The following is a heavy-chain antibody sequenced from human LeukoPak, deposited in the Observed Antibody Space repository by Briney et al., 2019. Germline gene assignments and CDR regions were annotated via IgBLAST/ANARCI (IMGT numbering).Heavy chain of an antibody. CDR3: ARHYDFWSGSLGQYYFDY. V-gene: IGHV3-11*01. D-gene: IGHD3-3*01. CDR2: ISSSGSTI. CDR1: GFTFSDYY. Sequence: PGGSLRLSCAASGFTFSDYYMSWLRQAPGKGLEWVSYISSSGSTIYYADSVKGRFTISRDNAKNSLYLQMNSLRAEDTAVYYCARHYDFWSGSLGQYYFDYWGQGTLVTVSS. J-gene: IGHJ4*02.